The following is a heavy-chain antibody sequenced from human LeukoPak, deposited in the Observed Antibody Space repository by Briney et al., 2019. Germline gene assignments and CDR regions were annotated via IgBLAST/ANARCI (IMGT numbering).Heavy chain of an antibody. J-gene: IGHJ4*02. CDR2: ITRSNYI. D-gene: IGHD2-8*01. CDR1: GFTFSSYS. CDR3: AKDPDCTSGICYTFFDY. Sequence: TGGSLRLSCAASGFTFSSYSMNWVRQAPGKGLEWVSSITRSNYIYYADSVKGRFTISRDNSKNTPYLQMNSLRAEDTAVYYCAKDPDCTSGICYTFFDYWGQGTLVTVSS. V-gene: IGHV3-21*04.